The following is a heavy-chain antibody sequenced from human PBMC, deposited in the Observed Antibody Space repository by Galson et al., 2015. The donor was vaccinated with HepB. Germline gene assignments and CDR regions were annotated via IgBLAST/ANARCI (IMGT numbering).Heavy chain of an antibody. CDR2: ISSSSSYI. CDR1: GFTFSSYS. D-gene: IGHD2-15*01. CDR3: ARERVVAATFDI. J-gene: IGHJ3*02. V-gene: IGHV3-21*01. Sequence: SLRLSCAASGFTFSSYSMNWVRQAPGKGLEWVSSISSSSSYIYYADSVKGRFTISRDNAKNSLYLQMNSLRAEDTAVYYCARERVVAATFDIWGQGTMVTVSS.